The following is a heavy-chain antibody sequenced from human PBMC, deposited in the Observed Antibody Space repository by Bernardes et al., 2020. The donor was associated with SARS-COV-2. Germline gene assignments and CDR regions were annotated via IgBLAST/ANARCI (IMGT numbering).Heavy chain of an antibody. CDR1: GFSLSTSGLC. V-gene: IGHV2-70*11. J-gene: IGHJ4*02. CDR3: ARIGSSDYDTSGYYSDY. CDR2: VDWNDYK. Sequence: SGPTLRKPTQTLTLTCTFSGFSLSTSGLCVNWIRQPSGKALEWLARVDWNDYKYYNTSLKTRLTISKDTSKNQVILTMTNMDPVDTATYYCARIGSSDYDTSGYYSDYWGQGTLVTVSS. D-gene: IGHD3-22*01.